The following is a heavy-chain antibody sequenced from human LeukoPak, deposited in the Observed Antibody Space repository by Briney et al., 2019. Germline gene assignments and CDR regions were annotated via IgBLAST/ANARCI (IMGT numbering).Heavy chain of an antibody. Sequence: GGSLRLSCAASGFTFSSYAMSWVRQAPGKGLEWVSAISGSGGSTYYADSVKGRFTISRDNSKNTLYLQMNSLRAEGTAVYYCAKGVAAAGTLSWFDPWGQGTLVTVSS. V-gene: IGHV3-23*01. CDR1: GFTFSSYA. J-gene: IGHJ5*02. CDR2: ISGSGGST. CDR3: AKGVAAAGTLSWFDP. D-gene: IGHD6-13*01.